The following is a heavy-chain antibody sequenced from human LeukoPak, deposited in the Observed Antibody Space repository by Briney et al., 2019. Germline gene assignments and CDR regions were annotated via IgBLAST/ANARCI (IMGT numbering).Heavy chain of an antibody. CDR1: GDXVSSNSAT. CDR3: ARALSRYFDY. Sequence: SQTLSLTCAISGDXVSSNSATWNWIRQSPSRGLEWLGRTYYRSKWYNEYAPSVKGRIAFNPDTSKNQFSLQLNSVTPEDTAVYYCARALSRYFDYWGQGTLVAVSS. J-gene: IGHJ4*02. CDR2: TYYRSKWYN. D-gene: IGHD5/OR15-5a*01. V-gene: IGHV6-1*01.